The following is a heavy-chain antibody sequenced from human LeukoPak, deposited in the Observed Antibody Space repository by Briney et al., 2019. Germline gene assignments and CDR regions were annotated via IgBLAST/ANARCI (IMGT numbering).Heavy chain of an antibody. D-gene: IGHD6-19*01. J-gene: IGHJ4*02. Sequence: ASVKVSCKASGYTFTGYYMHWVRQAPGQGLEWMGWISAFDGKSSYSQKLQDRVTMTTDTSTTTAYMELRSLRSDDTAIYYCAKDQGSESNGWYNDYWGQGTLVTVSS. CDR2: ISAFDGKS. CDR3: AKDQGSESNGWYNDY. CDR1: GYTFTGYY. V-gene: IGHV1-18*04.